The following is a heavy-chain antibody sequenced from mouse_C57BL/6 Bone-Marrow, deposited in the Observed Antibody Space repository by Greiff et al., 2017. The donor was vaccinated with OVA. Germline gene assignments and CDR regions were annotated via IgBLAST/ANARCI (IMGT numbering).Heavy chain of an antibody. CDR1: GYNFTDHT. J-gene: IGHJ3*01. Sequence: QVQLQQSDAELVKPGASVKISCTVSGYNFTDHTIHWMKQRTEQGLEWIGNIYPRDGSIKYPEKFKGKATLTADKSSRTSYMQLNSLTSENSAVYFCAIYDYGPFAYWGQGTLVTVSA. CDR2: IYPRDGSI. CDR3: AIYDYGPFAY. V-gene: IGHV1-78*01. D-gene: IGHD2-4*01.